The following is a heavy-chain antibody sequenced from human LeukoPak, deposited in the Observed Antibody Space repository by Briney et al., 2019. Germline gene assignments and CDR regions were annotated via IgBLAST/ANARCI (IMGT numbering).Heavy chain of an antibody. Sequence: GASVKVSCKASGYTFTSYGISWVRQAPGQGLEWMGWISADIGNTNYAQKLQGRVTMTTDTSTSTAYMELRSLRSDDTAVYYCARAEFTTVTTSYYFDYWGQGTLVTVSS. CDR3: ARAEFTTVTTSYYFDY. D-gene: IGHD4-17*01. V-gene: IGHV1-18*01. CDR2: ISADIGNT. J-gene: IGHJ4*02. CDR1: GYTFTSYG.